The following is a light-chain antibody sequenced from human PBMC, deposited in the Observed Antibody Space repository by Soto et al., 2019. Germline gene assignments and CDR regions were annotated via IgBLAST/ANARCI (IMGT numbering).Light chain of an antibody. CDR1: SSNIGSNT. CDR2: SNN. Sequence: QSVLTQPPSASGTPGQRVTISCSGSSSNIGSNTVNWYQQLPGTAPKLLIYSNNQRPSGVPDRFSGSMSGTSASLAISVLQSEDEAAYYCAAWDDSLNGAVFGGGTQLTVL. V-gene: IGLV1-44*01. J-gene: IGLJ7*01. CDR3: AAWDDSLNGAV.